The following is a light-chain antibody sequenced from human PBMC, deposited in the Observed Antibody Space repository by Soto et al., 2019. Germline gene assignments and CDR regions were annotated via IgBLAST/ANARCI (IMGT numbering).Light chain of an antibody. CDR1: QSVSSF. CDR2: DAS. J-gene: IGKJ1*01. CDR3: QQRSDWPWT. Sequence: EIVLTQSPATLSLSPGERATLSCRASQSVSSFLAWYQQKLGQAPRLLIYDASKRATGIPARFSGSGSGTDFTLTISSLEPEDFAVYYCQQRSDWPWTFGQGTKVEIK. V-gene: IGKV3-11*01.